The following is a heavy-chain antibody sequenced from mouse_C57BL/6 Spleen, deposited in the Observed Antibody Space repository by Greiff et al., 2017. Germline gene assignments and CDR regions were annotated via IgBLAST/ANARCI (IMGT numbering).Heavy chain of an antibody. D-gene: IGHD1-1*01. J-gene: IGHJ4*01. CDR1: GISITTGNYR. Sequence: EVKLQESGPGLVKPSQTVFLTCTVTGISITTGNYRWSWIRQFPGNKLEWIGYIYYSGTITSNPSLTSRTTITRDTPKNQFFLEMNSLTAEDTATYYCARERGYYGSGGYAMDYWGQGTSVTVSS. CDR3: ARERGYYGSGGYAMDY. CDR2: IYYSGTI. V-gene: IGHV3-5*01.